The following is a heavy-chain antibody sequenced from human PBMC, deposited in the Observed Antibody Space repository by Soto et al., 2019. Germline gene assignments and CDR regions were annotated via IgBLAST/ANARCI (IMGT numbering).Heavy chain of an antibody. CDR1: GGSISSCY. J-gene: IGHJ6*02. CDR2: IYYSGST. CDR3: ARVIMCTNYHYYGIDV. V-gene: IGHV4-59*01. Sequence: SETLSLSCTVSGGSISSCYGSWIRQPPGKGLEWIGYIYYSGSTNYNPSLKSRVTISVDTSKNQFSLKLSSVTAADTAVYYCARVIMCTNYHYYGIDVSRQGTTVTVYS. D-gene: IGHD3-10*01.